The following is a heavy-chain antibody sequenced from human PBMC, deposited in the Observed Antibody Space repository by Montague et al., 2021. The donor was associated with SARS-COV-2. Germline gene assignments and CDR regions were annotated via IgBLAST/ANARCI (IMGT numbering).Heavy chain of an antibody. V-gene: IGHV6-1*01. CDR1: GDSVSSNSAA. J-gene: IGHJ6*02. D-gene: IGHD6-13*01. Sequence: CAISGDSVSSNSAAWNWIRQSPSRGLEWLGRTYYRSKWYNDYAVSVKSRITINPDTSKNRFSLQLNSVTPEDTAVYYCASGRMVPYSSSWTTLYYYYGMDVWDQGTTVTVSS. CDR2: TYYRSKWYN. CDR3: ASGRMVPYSSSWTTLYYYYGMDV.